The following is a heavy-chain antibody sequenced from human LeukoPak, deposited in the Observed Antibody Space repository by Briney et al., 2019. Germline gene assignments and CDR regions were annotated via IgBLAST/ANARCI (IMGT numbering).Heavy chain of an antibody. CDR1: GFTFDDYA. Sequence: PGRSLRLSCAASGFTFDDYAMHWVRQAPGKGLEWVSGISWNSGSIGYADSVKGRFTISRDNAKNSLYLQMNSLRAEDTALYYCSKALVVVAAWGGAFAIWGQGTMVTVSS. J-gene: IGHJ3*02. CDR3: SKALVVVAAWGGAFAI. V-gene: IGHV3-9*01. CDR2: ISWNSGSI. D-gene: IGHD2-15*01.